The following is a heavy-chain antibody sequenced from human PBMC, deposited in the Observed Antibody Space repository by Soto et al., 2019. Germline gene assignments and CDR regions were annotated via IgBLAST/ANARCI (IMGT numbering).Heavy chain of an antibody. CDR2: ISTYNDDT. CDR3: ARGDSGDYDY. V-gene: IGHV1-18*01. Sequence: QVQLVQSGAEVKKPGASVKVSCKTSGYTFTNYGVNWVRQAPGQGLEWVGWISTYNDDTNYAQKIQGRDTMTTDTSTSTAYMELRSLRSDDTAVYYCARGDSGDYDYWGQGTLVTVSS. CDR1: GYTFTNYG. D-gene: IGHD4-17*01. J-gene: IGHJ4*02.